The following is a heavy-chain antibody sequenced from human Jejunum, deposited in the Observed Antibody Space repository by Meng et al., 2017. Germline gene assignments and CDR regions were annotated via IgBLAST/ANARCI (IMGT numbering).Heavy chain of an antibody. CDR1: GFTFRSYD. Sequence: GESLKISCEASGFTFRSYDFHWVRQAPGKGLEWVSAIGRGDDTYYPGSVKGRFTVSKENAKNSVYLQMNSLSAGDTAVYYCARESLDTVSSGWDDWYLDRWGRGTLVTVSS. J-gene: IGHJ2*01. D-gene: IGHD6-19*01. V-gene: IGHV3-13*01. CDR3: ARESLDTVSSGWDDWYLDR. CDR2: IGRGDDT.